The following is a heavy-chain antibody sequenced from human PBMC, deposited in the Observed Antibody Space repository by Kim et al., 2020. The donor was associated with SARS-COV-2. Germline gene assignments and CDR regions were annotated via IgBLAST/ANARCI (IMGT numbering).Heavy chain of an antibody. CDR1: GGTFSSYA. CDR3: ARDRSDDYGHLHAFDI. J-gene: IGHJ3*02. D-gene: IGHD4-17*01. Sequence: SVKVSCKASGGTFSSYALTWVRQAPGQGLERVGGIIPIFGTPNYAQKFQGRVTITADQSTSTAYMELTSLKSEDTAIYYCARDRSDDYGHLHAFDIWGQGTMVTVTS. V-gene: IGHV1-69*13. CDR2: IIPIFGTP.